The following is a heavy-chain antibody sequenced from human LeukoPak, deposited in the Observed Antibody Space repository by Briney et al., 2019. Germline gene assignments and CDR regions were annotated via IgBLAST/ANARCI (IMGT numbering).Heavy chain of an antibody. CDR3: ARGEMATISAFDI. CDR2: LYTDEST. D-gene: IGHD5-24*01. CDR1: GFIVSSNY. V-gene: IGHV3-66*01. Sequence: GGSLRLSCAASGFIVSSNYMSWVRQAPRKGLEWVSVLYTDESTYSADSVKGRFTISRDNSMNTVYLQMNSLRAEDTAFYYCARGEMATISAFDIWGQGTMVTVSS. J-gene: IGHJ3*02.